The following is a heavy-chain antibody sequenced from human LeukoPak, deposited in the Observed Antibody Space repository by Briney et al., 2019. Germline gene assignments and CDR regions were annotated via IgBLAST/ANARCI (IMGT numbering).Heavy chain of an antibody. CDR2: IIPFNGKT. J-gene: IGHJ4*02. V-gene: IGHV1-18*01. CDR3: ARDVGSSYDLDY. CDR1: GDTFTSYG. D-gene: IGHD3-3*01. Sequence: ASVKVSCKASGDTFTSYGISWVRQAPGQGLEWMGGIIPFNGKTNYAQKFQGRVTITVDTSTSTVYMELRSLRSDDTAVYYCARDVGSSYDLDYWGQGTLVTVSS.